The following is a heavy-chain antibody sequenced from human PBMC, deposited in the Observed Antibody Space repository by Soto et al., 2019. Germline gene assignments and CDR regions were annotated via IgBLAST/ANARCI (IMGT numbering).Heavy chain of an antibody. CDR3: ARGEGYAAEDSATDCFDY. D-gene: IGHD2-2*01. Sequence: EVQLVESGGGLVQPGGSLRLSCAASGFTFGSYWMSWVRQAPGKGLEWVATIKMDASEKKYVDSVKGRCTMSTDNAKNSLSLQRDSWRDEDTADNYCARGEGYAAEDSATDCFDYWGHGTLVTVSS. CDR1: GFTFGSYW. CDR2: IKMDASEK. V-gene: IGHV3-7*01. J-gene: IGHJ4*01.